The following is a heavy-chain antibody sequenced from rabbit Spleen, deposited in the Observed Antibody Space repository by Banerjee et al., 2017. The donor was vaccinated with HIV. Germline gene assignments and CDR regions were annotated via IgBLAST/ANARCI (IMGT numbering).Heavy chain of an antibody. J-gene: IGHJ4*01. V-gene: IGHV1S45*01. Sequence: QEQLVESGGGLVRPEGSLKLSCKASGFSFSNKAVMCWVRQAPGKGLEWIACINAVTGNGKNYYASWAKGRFTISKTSSTAVTLQMTSLTTADTATYFCARWTSSDGYFDLWGQGTLVTVS. D-gene: IGHD1-1*01. CDR1: GFSFSNKAV. CDR2: INAVTGNGKN. CDR3: ARWTSSDGYFDL.